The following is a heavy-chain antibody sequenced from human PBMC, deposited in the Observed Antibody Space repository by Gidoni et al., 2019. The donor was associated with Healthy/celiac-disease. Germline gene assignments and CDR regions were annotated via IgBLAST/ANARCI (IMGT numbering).Heavy chain of an antibody. Sequence: QVQLQQWGAGLLKPSETLSLTCAVYGGSFSGYYWSWIRQPPGKGLGWIGEINHRGSTNYNPSLRSRVPISVDTSRNRFSLKLGSVTAADTPVYYCARGQHHLFPNLATPFYGMDVWAKGPRSPSP. D-gene: IGHD2-15*01. CDR3: ARGQHHLFPNLATPFYGMDV. CDR1: GGSFSGYY. V-gene: IGHV4-34*01. J-gene: IGHJ6*02. CDR2: INHRGST.